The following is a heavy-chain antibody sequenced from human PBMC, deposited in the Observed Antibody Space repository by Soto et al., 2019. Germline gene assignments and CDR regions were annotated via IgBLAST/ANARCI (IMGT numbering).Heavy chain of an antibody. D-gene: IGHD2-15*01. V-gene: IGHV4-61*01. J-gene: IGHJ5*02. CDR1: GGSVSSGSYY. CDR3: ARGRYCSGGSCYSGYWFDP. CDR2: IYYSGST. Sequence: PSETLSLTCTVSGGSVSSGSYYWSWIRQPPGKGLEWIGYIYYSGSTNYNPSLKSRVTISVDTSKNQFSLKLSSVTAADTAVYYCARGRYCSGGSCYSGYWFDPWGQGTLVTVSS.